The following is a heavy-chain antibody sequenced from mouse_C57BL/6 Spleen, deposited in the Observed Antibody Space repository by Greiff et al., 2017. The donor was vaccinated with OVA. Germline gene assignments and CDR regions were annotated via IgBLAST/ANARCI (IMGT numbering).Heavy chain of an antibody. D-gene: IGHD1-2*01. J-gene: IGHJ3*01. Sequence: EVQLQHSGAELVRPGASVKLSCTASGFNIKDDYMHWVKQRPEQGLEWIGWIDPENGDTEYASKFQGKATITADTSSNTAYLQLSSLTSEDTAVYYCTTGYPWFAYWGQGTLVTVSA. CDR2: IDPENGDT. V-gene: IGHV14-4*01. CDR3: TTGYPWFAY. CDR1: GFNIKDDY.